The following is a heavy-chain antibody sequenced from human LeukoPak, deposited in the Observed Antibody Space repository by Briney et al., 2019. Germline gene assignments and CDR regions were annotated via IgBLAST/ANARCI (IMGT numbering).Heavy chain of an antibody. J-gene: IGHJ4*02. CDR2: ITSSSYT. V-gene: IGHV3-11*06. CDR1: GFTFSDYY. CDR3: ARDAGGYYPDY. Sequence: PGGSLRLSCAASGFTFSDYYMSWIRQATGKGLEWVSYITSSSYTNYADSVKGRFTISRDNAKNSLYLQMDSLRPEDTAVYYCARDAGGYYPDYWGQGTLVTVSS. D-gene: IGHD3-22*01.